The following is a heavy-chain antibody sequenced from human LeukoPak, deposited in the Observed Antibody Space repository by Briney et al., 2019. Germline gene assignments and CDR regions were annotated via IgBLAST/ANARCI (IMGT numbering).Heavy chain of an antibody. J-gene: IGHJ4*02. V-gene: IGHV3-11*01. CDR3: ARHSQQLVFSPFDY. CDR1: GFTFSDSF. CDR2: ISSRSRTT. D-gene: IGHD6-6*01. Sequence: PGGSLRLSCEASGFTFSDSFMGWIRQAPGKGLAWIAYISSRSRTTHYADSVKGRFTISRDNAKSSLFLQMDSLRAEDTAVYYCARHSQQLVFSPFDYWGQGNLVTVSS.